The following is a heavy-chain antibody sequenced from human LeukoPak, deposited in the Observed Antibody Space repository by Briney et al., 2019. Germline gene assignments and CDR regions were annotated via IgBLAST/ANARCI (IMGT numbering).Heavy chain of an antibody. CDR3: ARFLWFGGPFDP. D-gene: IGHD3-10*01. Sequence: SETLSLTCTVSGGSVSSDSHYWNWIRQPPGKGLEWIGCISYSGSTNYKSSLKSRVTISVDTSKNQFSLKVRSVTAADTAVYYCARFLWFGGPFDPWGQGTLVTVS. CDR2: ISYSGST. J-gene: IGHJ5*02. CDR1: GGSVSSDSHY. V-gene: IGHV4-61*01.